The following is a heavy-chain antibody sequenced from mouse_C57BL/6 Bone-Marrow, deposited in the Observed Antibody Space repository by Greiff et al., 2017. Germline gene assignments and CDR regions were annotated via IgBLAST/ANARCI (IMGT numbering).Heavy chain of an antibody. Sequence: LDESGPELVKPGASVKISCKASGYAFSSSWMNWVKQRPGKGLEWIGRIYPGDGDTNYNGKFKGKATLTADKSSSTAYMQLSSLTSEDSAVYFCARSYHDVWGTGTTVTVSS. J-gene: IGHJ1*03. CDR3: ARSYHDV. D-gene: IGHD2-10*01. V-gene: IGHV1-82*01. CDR1: GYAFSSSW. CDR2: IYPGDGDT.